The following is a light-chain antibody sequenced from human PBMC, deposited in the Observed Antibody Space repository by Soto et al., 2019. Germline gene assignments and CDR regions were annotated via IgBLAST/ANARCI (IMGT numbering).Light chain of an antibody. CDR1: SSNIGSNT. CDR2: TNN. J-gene: IGLJ1*01. Sequence: QSVLTQPPSASGAPGQRVTISCSGSSSNIGSNTVNWYQQLPGTAPKLLIYTNNQRPSGVRDRFSGSRSGTSASLAISGLQSEDEADYYCSSYTSSSTLVVFGTGTKVTVL. V-gene: IGLV1-44*01. CDR3: SSYTSSSTLVV.